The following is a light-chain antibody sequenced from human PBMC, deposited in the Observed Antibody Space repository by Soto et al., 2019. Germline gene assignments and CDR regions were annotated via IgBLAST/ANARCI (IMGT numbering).Light chain of an antibody. CDR1: QSISRY. V-gene: IGKV1-5*03. Sequence: DIQMTQSPSSLSASVGDRVTMTCRASQSISRYLSWYQQRPGKAPKLLIYKASTLKSGVPSRFSGSGPGTECTRTISSLQPDDVATYCCQHYNSYSEAFGQGTKVDIK. CDR3: QHYNSYSEA. J-gene: IGKJ1*01. CDR2: KAS.